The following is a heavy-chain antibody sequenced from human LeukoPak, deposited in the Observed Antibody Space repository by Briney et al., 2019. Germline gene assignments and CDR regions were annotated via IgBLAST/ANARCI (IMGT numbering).Heavy chain of an antibody. CDR2: IQYDGNNK. CDR1: GFTFSSYG. D-gene: IGHD2-21*01. V-gene: IGHV3-30*02. Sequence: GGSLRLSCAASGFTFSSYGMHWVRQAPGKGLEWVAFIQYDGNNKYYADSVKGRFTISRDNSKNTLYLQMNSLRAEDTAVYYCAKDRMVIYYFDYWGQGTLVTVSS. CDR3: AKDRMVIYYFDY. J-gene: IGHJ4*02.